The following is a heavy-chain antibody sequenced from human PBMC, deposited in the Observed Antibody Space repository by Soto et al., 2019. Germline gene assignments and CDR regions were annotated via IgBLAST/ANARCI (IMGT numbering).Heavy chain of an antibody. CDR1: GGTFSTYA. V-gene: IGHV1-69*12. CDR3: ASGIQLWLRRINSGYSG. D-gene: IGHD5-18*01. Sequence: QVQLVQSGAEVKKPESSVKVSCKAPGGTFSTYAISWVRQAPGQGLEWMGGIIPMFGTANYAQRFLDRVTITADESTNTVYMELNSLRSEDTAVYFCASGIQLWLRRINSGYSGWGQGTLVTVSS. J-gene: IGHJ4*02. CDR2: IIPMFGTA.